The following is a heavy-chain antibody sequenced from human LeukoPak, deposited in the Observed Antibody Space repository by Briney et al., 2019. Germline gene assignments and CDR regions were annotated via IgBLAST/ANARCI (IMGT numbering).Heavy chain of an antibody. CDR1: GFTFSTFH. V-gene: IGHV3-21*01. CDR3: ARSYYYDSSGYYGDSPYDAFDI. D-gene: IGHD3-22*01. CDR2: ISTSSRYI. Sequence: EAGGSLRLSCAASGFTFSTFHMNWVRQAPGKGLEWVSSISTSSRYIHYADSLKGRFTISRDNGENSLYLQMNSLRAEDTAMYYCARSYYYDSSGYYGDSPYDAFDIWGQGTMVTVSS. J-gene: IGHJ3*02.